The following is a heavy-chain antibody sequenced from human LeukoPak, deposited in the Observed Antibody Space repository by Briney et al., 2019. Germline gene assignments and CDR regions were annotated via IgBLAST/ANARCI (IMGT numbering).Heavy chain of an antibody. V-gene: IGHV3-74*01. CDR3: ARGSDILALGY. CDR2: INSDGSST. CDR1: GFTFSSYW. D-gene: IGHD3-9*01. J-gene: IGHJ4*02. Sequence: PGGSLRLSCAASGFTFSSYWMHWVRHAPGKGLVWVSRINSDGSSTSYADSVKGRFTISRDNARNTLYLQMNSLRAEDTAVYYCARGSDILALGYWGQGTLVTVSS.